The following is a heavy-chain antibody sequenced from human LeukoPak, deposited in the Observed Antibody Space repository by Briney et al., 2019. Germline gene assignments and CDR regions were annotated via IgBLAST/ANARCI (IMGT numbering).Heavy chain of an antibody. CDR3: VRDRGSGWSLGY. CDR2: ISSRTTYI. V-gene: IGHV3-21*01. Sequence: PGGSLRLSCAASGFTFSSYTMNWIRQVPGKGLEWFSSISSRTTYIFYADSVKGRFTISRDNAKNSVYLEMNSLRAEDTAIYYCVRDRGSGWSLGYWGQGTLLTVSS. D-gene: IGHD6-19*01. CDR1: GFTFSSYT. J-gene: IGHJ4*02.